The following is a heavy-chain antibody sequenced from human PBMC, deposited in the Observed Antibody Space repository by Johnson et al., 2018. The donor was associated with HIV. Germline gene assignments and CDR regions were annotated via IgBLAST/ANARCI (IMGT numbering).Heavy chain of an antibody. CDR1: GFTFSDYS. J-gene: IGHJ3*02. CDR3: ARVQIISGFNWHYYESSIDAVDI. V-gene: IGHV3-11*04. Sequence: QVQLVESGGGLIQPGGSLRLSCAASGFTFSDYSMSWIRQAPGKGLEWVSYIRSSGSTIYYAHSVKGRFTISRDNAKNSMYLQMNSLRAEDTAVYYCARVQIISGFNWHYYESSIDAVDIWGQGTMVTVSS. D-gene: IGHD3-22*01. CDR2: IRSSGSTI.